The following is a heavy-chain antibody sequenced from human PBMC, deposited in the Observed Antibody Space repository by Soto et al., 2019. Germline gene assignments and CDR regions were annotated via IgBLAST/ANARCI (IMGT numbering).Heavy chain of an antibody. D-gene: IGHD2-2*01. V-gene: IGHV3-72*01. CDR2: TRNKANSYTT. CDR3: ARGGYCSSTSCYRDYYGMDV. Sequence: PGGSLRLSCAASGFTFSDHYMDWVRQAPGKGLEWVGRTRNKANSYTTEYAASVKGRFTISRDDSKNSLYLQMNSLKTEDTAVYYCARGGYCSSTSCYRDYYGMDVWGRGTTVTVSS. CDR1: GFTFSDHY. J-gene: IGHJ6*02.